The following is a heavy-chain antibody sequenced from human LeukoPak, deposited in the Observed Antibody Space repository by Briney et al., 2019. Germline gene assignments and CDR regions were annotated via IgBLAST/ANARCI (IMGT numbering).Heavy chain of an antibody. CDR2: IRYDGSNK. V-gene: IGHV3-30*02. J-gene: IGHJ3*02. CDR3: ARPVVAATTPDTFDI. CDR1: GFTFSRNA. Sequence: GGSLRLSCAASGFTFSRNAMHWVRQAPGKGLEWVAFIRYDGSNKYYADSVKGRFTISRDNAKNSLYLQMNSLRAEDTAVYYCARPVVAATTPDTFDIWGQGTMVTVSS. D-gene: IGHD2-15*01.